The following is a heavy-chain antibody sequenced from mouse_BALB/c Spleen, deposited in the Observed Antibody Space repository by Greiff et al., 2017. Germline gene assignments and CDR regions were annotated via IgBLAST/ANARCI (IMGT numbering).Heavy chain of an antibody. J-gene: IGHJ4*01. D-gene: IGHD4-1*01. CDR3: ARTGTDYAMDY. CDR1: GYTFTDYY. CDR2: IYPGSGNT. V-gene: IGHV1-77*01. Sequence: LQESGAELARPGASVKLSCKASGYTFTDYYINWVKQRTGQGLEWIGEIYPGSGNTYYNEKFKGKATLTADKSSSTAYMQLSSLTSEDSAVYFCARTGTDYAMDYWGQGTSVTVSS.